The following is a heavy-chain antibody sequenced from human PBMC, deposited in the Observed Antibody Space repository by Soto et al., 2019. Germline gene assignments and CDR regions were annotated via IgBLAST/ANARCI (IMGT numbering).Heavy chain of an antibody. D-gene: IGHD2-15*01. CDR2: IWYDGSNK. CDR3: ARAYVPIYCSGGSCQTYYYYYMDV. V-gene: IGHV3-33*01. J-gene: IGHJ6*03. CDR1: GFTVSSYV. Sequence: PGGSLRLSCAASGFTVSSYVMHWVRQAPGKGLEWVAVIWYDGSNKYYADSVKGRFTISRDNSKNTLYLQMNSLRAEDTAVYYCARAYVPIYCSGGSCQTYYYYYMDVWGKGTTVTVSS.